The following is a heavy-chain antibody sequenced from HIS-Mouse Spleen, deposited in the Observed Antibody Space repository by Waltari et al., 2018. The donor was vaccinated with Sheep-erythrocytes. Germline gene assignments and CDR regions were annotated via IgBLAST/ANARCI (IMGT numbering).Heavy chain of an antibody. V-gene: IGHV4-39*07. Sequence: QLQLQESGPGLVKPSETLSLTCTVPGGSLRSRSYYWGWIRQPPGKGLEWIGSIYYSGSTYYNPSLKSRVTISVDTSKNQFSLKLSSVTAADTAVYYCARVSVAARFDYWGQGTLVTVSS. CDR1: GGSLRSRSYY. D-gene: IGHD6-6*01. CDR2: IYYSGST. J-gene: IGHJ4*02. CDR3: ARVSVAARFDY.